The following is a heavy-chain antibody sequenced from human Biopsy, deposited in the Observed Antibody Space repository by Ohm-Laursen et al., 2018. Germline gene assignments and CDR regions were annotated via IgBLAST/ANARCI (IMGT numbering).Heavy chain of an antibody. CDR1: GFTFTSYG. Sequence: RSLRLSCAASGFTFTSYGMHWVRQAPGKGLEWVAVISYDGSGEYYADSLQGRFTISRDNPKNTVDLQMNSLRAEDTAVYFCARDEKRWDYSNHFSWHFDLWGRGTLVTVSS. CDR2: ISYDGSGE. V-gene: IGHV3-30*03. CDR3: ARDEKRWDYSNHFSWHFDL. D-gene: IGHD4-11*01. J-gene: IGHJ2*01.